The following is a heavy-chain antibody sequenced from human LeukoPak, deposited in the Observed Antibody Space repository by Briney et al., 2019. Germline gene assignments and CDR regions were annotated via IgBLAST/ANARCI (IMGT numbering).Heavy chain of an antibody. CDR3: ARPSPEFLRLGELSFDY. D-gene: IGHD3-16*02. V-gene: IGHV1-69*01. J-gene: IGHJ4*02. Sequence: GSSVKVSCKASGGTFSSYAISWVRQAPGQGLEWMGGIIPIFGTANYAQKFQGRVTITADESTSTAYMELSSLRSEDTAVYYCARPSPEFLRLGELSFDYWDQGTLVTVSS. CDR1: GGTFSSYA. CDR2: IIPIFGTA.